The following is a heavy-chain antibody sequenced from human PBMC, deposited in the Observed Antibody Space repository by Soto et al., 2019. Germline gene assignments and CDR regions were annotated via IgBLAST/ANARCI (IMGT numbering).Heavy chain of an antibody. Sequence: ASVNVSCKASGYTFTGYYMHWVRQAPGQGLEWMGWINPNSGGTNYAQKFQGWVTMTRDTSISTAYMELSRLRSDDTAVYYCARGPGQSIPWGENRDYYYYMDVWGKGTTVTVSS. D-gene: IGHD3-10*01. CDR3: ARGPGQSIPWGENRDYYYYMDV. CDR2: INPNSGGT. J-gene: IGHJ6*03. CDR1: GYTFTGYY. V-gene: IGHV1-2*04.